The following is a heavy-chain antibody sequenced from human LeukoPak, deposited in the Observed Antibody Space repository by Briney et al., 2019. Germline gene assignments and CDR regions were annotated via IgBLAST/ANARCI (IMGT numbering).Heavy chain of an antibody. CDR2: INHSGST. V-gene: IGHV4-34*01. D-gene: IGHD3-10*01. Sequence: GSLRLSCAASGFTFSDYYMSWIRQPPGKGLEWIGEINHSGSTNYNPSLKSRVTISVDTSKNQFSLKLSSVTAADTAVYYCARRAPMVRGVIGFDYWGQGTLVTVSS. CDR1: GFTFSDYY. CDR3: ARRAPMVRGVIGFDY. J-gene: IGHJ4*02.